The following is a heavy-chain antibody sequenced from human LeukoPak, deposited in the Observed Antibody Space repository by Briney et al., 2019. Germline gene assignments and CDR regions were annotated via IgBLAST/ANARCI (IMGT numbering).Heavy chain of an antibody. V-gene: IGHV1-8*03. Sequence: ASVKVSCKASGYTFTSCDINWVRQATGQGLEWMGRMNPNSGDTGYAQNFQGRVTITRDTSITTAYMELSSLRSEDTAVYYCARDMRGAAAADDAFDIWGQGTMVTVSS. CDR1: GYTFTSCD. CDR2: MNPNSGDT. D-gene: IGHD6-13*01. CDR3: ARDMRGAAAADDAFDI. J-gene: IGHJ3*02.